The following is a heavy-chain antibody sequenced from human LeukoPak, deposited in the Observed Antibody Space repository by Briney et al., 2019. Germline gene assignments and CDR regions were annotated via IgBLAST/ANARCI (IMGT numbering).Heavy chain of an antibody. Sequence: PSETLSLTCTVSGGSISSSSYYWGWIRQPPGKGLEWIGSIYYSGSTYYNPSLKSRVTISVDTSKNQFSLKLSSVTAADTAVYYCARVFRVIEYSSSPVHYGMDVWGQGTTVTVSS. V-gene: IGHV4-39*07. CDR2: IYYSGST. D-gene: IGHD6-6*01. CDR1: GGSISSSSYY. J-gene: IGHJ6*02. CDR3: ARVFRVIEYSSSPVHYGMDV.